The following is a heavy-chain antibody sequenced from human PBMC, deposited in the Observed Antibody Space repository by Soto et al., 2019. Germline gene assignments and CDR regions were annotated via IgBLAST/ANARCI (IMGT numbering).Heavy chain of an antibody. D-gene: IGHD1-1*01. Sequence: GASVKVSCKASGYTFTSYGISWVRQAPGQGLEWMGWISAYNGNTNYAQKLQGRVTMTTDTSTSTAYTELRSLRSDDTAVYYCARARTLASDAFDIWGQGTMVTVSS. CDR1: GYTFTSYG. CDR2: ISAYNGNT. V-gene: IGHV1-18*01. J-gene: IGHJ3*02. CDR3: ARARTLASDAFDI.